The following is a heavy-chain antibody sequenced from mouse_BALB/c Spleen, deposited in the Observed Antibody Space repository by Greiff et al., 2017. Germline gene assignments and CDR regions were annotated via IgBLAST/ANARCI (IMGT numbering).Heavy chain of an antibody. CDR1: GFTFSSYT. V-gene: IGHV5-12-2*01. Sequence: EVKVVESGGGLVQPGGSLKLSCAASGFTFSSYTMSWVRQTPEKRLEWVAYISNGGGSTYYPDTVKGRVTFSRKNAKNTLYLQLSSLKSEDTAMYYCARHSPSFAYWGQGTLVTVSA. D-gene: IGHD6-1*01. CDR2: ISNGGGST. CDR3: ARHSPSFAY. J-gene: IGHJ3*01.